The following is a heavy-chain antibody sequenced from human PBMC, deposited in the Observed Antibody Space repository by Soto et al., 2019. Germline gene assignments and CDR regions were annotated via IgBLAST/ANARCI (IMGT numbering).Heavy chain of an antibody. CDR3: ARNTVATGYYGMDV. CDR1: GDSVSSGSYY. V-gene: IGHV4-61*01. J-gene: IGHJ6*02. Sequence: QVQLQESGPGLVKPSETLSLTCTVSGDSVSSGSYYWSWIRQPPGKGLEWIGYIYYSGSTKYNPSLKTRGTISVHTSKNQFSLKLSSVTAADTAVYYCARNTVATGYYGMDVWGQGTTVTVSS. CDR2: IYYSGST. D-gene: IGHD2-15*01.